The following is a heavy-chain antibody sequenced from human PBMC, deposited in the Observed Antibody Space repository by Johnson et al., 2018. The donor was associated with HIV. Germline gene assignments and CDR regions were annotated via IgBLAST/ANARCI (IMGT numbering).Heavy chain of an antibody. CDR1: GFTFSSYA. V-gene: IGHV3-23*04. J-gene: IGHJ3*02. CDR3: AREGVGVNAFDI. Sequence: VQLVESGGGLVQPGGSLRLSCAASGFTFSSYAMSWVRQAPGKGLEWVSAISGSGGSTYYADSVKGRFTISRDNSKNTLYLQMGSLRAEDMAVYYCAREGVGVNAFDIWGQGTMVTVSS. D-gene: IGHD1-26*01. CDR2: ISGSGGST.